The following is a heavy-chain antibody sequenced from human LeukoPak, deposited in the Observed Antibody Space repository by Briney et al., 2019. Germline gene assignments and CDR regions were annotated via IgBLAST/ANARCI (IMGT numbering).Heavy chain of an antibody. D-gene: IGHD4-11*01. Sequence: PSETLSLTCAVSGDSIRSNSWWSWVRQSPGKGLEWIGEIYHSGITNYNPSLKSRITMSIDESKSQFSLRLSSVTAADTAVYYCARVPYSNYDLRFDYWGQGTLVTVSS. CDR2: IYHSGIT. V-gene: IGHV4-4*02. CDR3: ARVPYSNYDLRFDY. CDR1: GDSIRSNSW. J-gene: IGHJ4*02.